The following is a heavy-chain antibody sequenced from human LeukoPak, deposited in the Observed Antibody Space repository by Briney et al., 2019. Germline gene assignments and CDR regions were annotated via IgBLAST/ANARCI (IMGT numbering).Heavy chain of an antibody. J-gene: IGHJ1*01. D-gene: IGHD5-12*01. CDR3: ARHAVVDAYPRYFQH. V-gene: IGHV4-39*01. CDR1: GDSISNKIYY. Sequence: SETLSLTCTVSGDSISNKIYYWGWIRQPPGKGLEWIGRLSSSGSVYYNPSLKSRVTVSIDTSKNQFSLRLTSVIAADTAVYYCARHAVVDAYPRYFQHWGQGTLITVSS. CDR2: LSSSGSV.